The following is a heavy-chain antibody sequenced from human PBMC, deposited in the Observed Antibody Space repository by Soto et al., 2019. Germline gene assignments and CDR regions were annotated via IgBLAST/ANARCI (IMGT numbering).Heavy chain of an antibody. V-gene: IGHV1-46*01. D-gene: IGHD6-6*01. Sequence: ASVKVSCKASGYTFTSFYIHWVRQAPGQGLEWMGLINPSGGSTSYVQKFQGRVTMTRDTSKSTVYMELSSLRSEDTAVYYCARELESSSSFFDYWGQGTLVTVSS. CDR1: GYTFTSFY. J-gene: IGHJ4*02. CDR3: ARELESSSSFFDY. CDR2: INPSGGST.